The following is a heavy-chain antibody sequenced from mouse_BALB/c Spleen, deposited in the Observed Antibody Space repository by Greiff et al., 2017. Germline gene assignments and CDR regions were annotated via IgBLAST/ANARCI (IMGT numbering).Heavy chain of an antibody. J-gene: IGHJ3*01. CDR3: ARAAHYYGSSAFAY. D-gene: IGHD1-1*01. Sequence: VQLQQSGAELVKPGASVKLSCTASGFNIKDTYMHWVKQRPEQGLEWIGRIDPANGNTKYDPKFQGKATITADTSSNTAYLQLSSLTSEDTAVYDCARAAHYYGSSAFAYWGQGTLVTVSA. CDR1: GFNIKDTY. CDR2: IDPANGNT. V-gene: IGHV14-3*02.